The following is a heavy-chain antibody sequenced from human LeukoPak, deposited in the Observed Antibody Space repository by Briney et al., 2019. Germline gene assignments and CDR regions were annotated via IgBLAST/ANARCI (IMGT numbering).Heavy chain of an antibody. CDR1: GFIFSSYS. Sequence: AGGSLRLSCAASGFIFSSYSMNWVRQAPGKGLEWVSSISSSSSYIYYADSVKGRFTISRDNAKNSLYLQMNSLRAEDTAVYYCARDPPDYSNYYYYGMDVWGQGTTVTVSS. J-gene: IGHJ6*02. CDR3: ARDPPDYSNYYYYGMDV. CDR2: ISSSSSYI. D-gene: IGHD4-4*01. V-gene: IGHV3-21*01.